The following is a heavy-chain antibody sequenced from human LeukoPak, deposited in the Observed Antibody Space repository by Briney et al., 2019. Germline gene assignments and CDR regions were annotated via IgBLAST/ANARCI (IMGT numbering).Heavy chain of an antibody. CDR3: ARENGNSGSYYEFDY. Sequence: GASVKVSCKASGYTFTGYYMHWVRQAPGQGLEWMGWINPNSGGANYAQKFQGRVTMTRDTSISTAYMELSRLRSDDTAVYYCARENGNSGSYYEFDYWGQGTLVTVSS. CDR2: INPNSGGA. D-gene: IGHD1-26*01. CDR1: GYTFTGYY. J-gene: IGHJ4*02. V-gene: IGHV1-2*02.